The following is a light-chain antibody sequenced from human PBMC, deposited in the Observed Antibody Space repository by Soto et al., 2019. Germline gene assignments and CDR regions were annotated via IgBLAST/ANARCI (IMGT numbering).Light chain of an antibody. CDR3: QQYGGSPT. CDR2: GAS. V-gene: IGKV3-20*01. J-gene: IGKJ1*01. CDR1: HSVSSSY. Sequence: EIVLTQSPGTLSLSPGERATLSCRASHSVSSSYLAWYQQKPGQAPRLLIYGASSRATGIPDRFSGSGSGTDFTLTISRLEPEDFAVYYCQQYGGSPTFGQGTKVDIK.